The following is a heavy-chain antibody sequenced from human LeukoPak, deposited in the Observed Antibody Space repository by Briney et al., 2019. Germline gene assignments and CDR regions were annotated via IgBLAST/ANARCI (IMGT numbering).Heavy chain of an antibody. J-gene: IGHJ5*02. V-gene: IGHV3-66*01. D-gene: IGHD3-3*01. Sequence: GGSLRLSCEVSGSTVNSNYMSWVRQVPGEGLEWVSIIYSGGITYYADSVKGRFIISRDSSKNTVDLQMNSLRVEDTAVYYCARGGGYDFWSGYYSWGQGTLVTVSS. CDR2: IYSGGIT. CDR1: GSTVNSNY. CDR3: ARGGGYDFWSGYYS.